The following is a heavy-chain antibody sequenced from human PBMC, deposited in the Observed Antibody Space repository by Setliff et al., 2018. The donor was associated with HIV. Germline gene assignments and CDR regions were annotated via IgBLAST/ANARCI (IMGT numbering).Heavy chain of an antibody. CDR3: ASTTYYYDSSGYNSWPLFDY. CDR1: GDSISSCISTHY. CDR2: IFNSGTT. D-gene: IGHD3-22*01. V-gene: IGHV4-61*05. Sequence: PSETLSLTCTVSGDSISSCISTHYCTWIRQPPGAGLEWIGYIFNSGTTNYNPSLKSRVTISLDTSKNQFSLKLSSVTAADTAVYYCASTTYYYDSSGYNSWPLFDYWGQGTLVTVSS. J-gene: IGHJ4*02.